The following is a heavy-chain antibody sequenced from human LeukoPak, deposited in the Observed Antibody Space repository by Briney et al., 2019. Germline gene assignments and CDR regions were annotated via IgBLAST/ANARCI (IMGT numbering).Heavy chain of an antibody. V-gene: IGHV4-39*01. CDR2: IYYSGST. CDR1: GGSISSSSYY. D-gene: IGHD3-10*01. J-gene: IGHJ3*02. Sequence: SETLSLTCTVSGGSISSSSYYWGWIRQPPGKGLEWIGSIYYSGSTYYNPSLKSRVTISVDTSKNQFSLKLSSVTAADTAVYYCARGTMVRGVIGAFDTWGQGTMVTVSS. CDR3: ARGTMVRGVIGAFDT.